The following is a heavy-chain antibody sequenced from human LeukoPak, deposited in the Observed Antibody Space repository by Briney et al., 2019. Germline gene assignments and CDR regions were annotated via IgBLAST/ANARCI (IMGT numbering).Heavy chain of an antibody. V-gene: IGHV3-30*18. Sequence: GGSLRLSCAASGFTFSSYGMHWVRQAPGKGLEWVAVISYDGSNKYYADSVKGRFTISRDNSKNTLYLQMNSLRAEDTAVYYCAKLVGATTGGGAFDIWGQGTMVTVSS. J-gene: IGHJ3*02. CDR2: ISYDGSNK. D-gene: IGHD1-26*01. CDR3: AKLVGATTGGGAFDI. CDR1: GFTFSSYG.